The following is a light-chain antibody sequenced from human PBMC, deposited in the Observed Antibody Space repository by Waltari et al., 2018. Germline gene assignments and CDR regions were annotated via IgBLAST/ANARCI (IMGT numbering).Light chain of an antibody. CDR3: CSLTGSSTWV. CDR1: ATDVGGYNY. Sequence: QSALTQPASVSGSPGQSITISCTGTATDVGGYNYVTCYQQHPGKAPKLVLFDVRSRPSGISNRVSGSKFGNTASLTISGVQPEDEAVYYCCSLTGSSTWVFGGGTKLTVL. V-gene: IGLV2-14*03. CDR2: DVR. J-gene: IGLJ3*02.